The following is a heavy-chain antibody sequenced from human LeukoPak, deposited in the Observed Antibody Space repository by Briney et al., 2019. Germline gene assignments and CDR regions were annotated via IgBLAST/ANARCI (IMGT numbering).Heavy chain of an antibody. J-gene: IGHJ4*02. D-gene: IGHD6-13*01. CDR2: ISSSSSYI. V-gene: IGHV3-21*01. CDR1: GFTFSSYS. Sequence: GGSLRLSCAASGFTFSSYSMNWVRQAPGKGLEWVSSISSSSSYIYYADSVKGRFTISRDNAKNSLYLQMNSLRAEDTAVYYCASRLRIAAAGSGNNYWGQGTLVTVSS. CDR3: ASRLRIAAAGSGNNY.